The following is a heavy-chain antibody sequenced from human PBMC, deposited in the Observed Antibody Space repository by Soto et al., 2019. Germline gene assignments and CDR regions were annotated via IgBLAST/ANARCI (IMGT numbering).Heavy chain of an antibody. CDR2: MNPKTGNT. V-gene: IGHV1-8*01. Sequence: QEQLVQSGAEVKKPGAPVKVSCKASGYTFTNYNINWVRQATGQGLEWMGWMNPKTGNTGYAEKFQGRVTMTRNRSINTAFMELSGLRSEDTAVYYCAREAASDPSFYYHYMDVWGKGTTVTVSS. CDR1: GYTFTNYN. J-gene: IGHJ6*03. CDR3: AREAASDPSFYYHYMDV. D-gene: IGHD6-25*01.